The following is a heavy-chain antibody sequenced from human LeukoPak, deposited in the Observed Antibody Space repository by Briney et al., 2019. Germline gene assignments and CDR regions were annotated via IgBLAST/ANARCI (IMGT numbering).Heavy chain of an antibody. CDR1: GGSISSNY. V-gene: IGHV4-59*08. Sequence: ETLSLTCTVSGGSISSNYWSWIRQPPGKGLEWIGYIYYPGSTNYNPSLKSRVTISLDTSNKLFSLKLSSVTAADTAVYYCSRVRRDGYNPLDYWGQGTLVTVSS. J-gene: IGHJ4*02. D-gene: IGHD5-24*01. CDR2: IYYPGST. CDR3: SRVRRDGYNPLDY.